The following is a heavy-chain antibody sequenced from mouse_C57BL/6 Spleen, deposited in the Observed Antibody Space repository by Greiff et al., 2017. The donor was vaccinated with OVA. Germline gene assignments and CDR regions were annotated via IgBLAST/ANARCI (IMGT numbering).Heavy chain of an antibody. CDR2: IYTGDGDT. Sequence: QVHVKPSGPELVKPGASVKISCKASGYAFSSSWMNWVKQRPGQGLEWIGRIYTGDGDTNYNGKFKGKATLTADKSSSTAYMQLSSLTSEDSAVYFCARWRDLLRGAMDYWGQGTSVTVSS. D-gene: IGHD2-10*01. J-gene: IGHJ4*01. CDR3: ARWRDLLRGAMDY. CDR1: GYAFSSSW. V-gene: IGHV1-82*01.